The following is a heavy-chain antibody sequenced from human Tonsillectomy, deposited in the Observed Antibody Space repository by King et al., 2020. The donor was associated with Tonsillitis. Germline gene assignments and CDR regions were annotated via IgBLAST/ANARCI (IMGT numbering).Heavy chain of an antibody. CDR2: IRYDGSNK. D-gene: IGHD3-22*01. Sequence: VQLVESGGGVVQPGGSLRLSCAASGFTFSSYGMHWVRQAPGKGLEWVAFIRYDGSNKYYADSVKGRFTLSRDNSKNTLYLQMNSLRAEDTAVYYCAKAPYYYDNSGYPYFDYWGQGTLVTVSS. CDR1: GFTFSSYG. J-gene: IGHJ4*02. CDR3: AKAPYYYDNSGYPYFDY. V-gene: IGHV3-30*02.